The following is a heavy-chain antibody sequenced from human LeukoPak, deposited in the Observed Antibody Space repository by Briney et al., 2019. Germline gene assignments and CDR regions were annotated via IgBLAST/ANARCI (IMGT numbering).Heavy chain of an antibody. J-gene: IGHJ6*02. Sequence: GGSLRLSCAASGFTVSSNYMSWVRQAPGKGLEWVSVIYSGGSTYYADSVKGRFTISRDNSKNTLYLQMNSLRAEDTAVYYCAREEPQNDYYDSSGYPKPYYYYGMDVWGQGTTVTVSS. CDR1: GFTVSSNY. V-gene: IGHV3-66*01. D-gene: IGHD3-22*01. CDR2: IYSGGST. CDR3: AREEPQNDYYDSSGYPKPYYYYGMDV.